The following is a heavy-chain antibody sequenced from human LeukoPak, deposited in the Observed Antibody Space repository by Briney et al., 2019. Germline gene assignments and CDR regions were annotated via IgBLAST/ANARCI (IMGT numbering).Heavy chain of an antibody. CDR2: ISGSGGTT. D-gene: IGHD5-12*01. CDR3: AKVAGYSGYDYAFDY. J-gene: IGHJ4*02. V-gene: IGHV3-23*01. CDR1: GFTFDDYA. Sequence: GRSLRLSCAASGFTFDDYAMHWVRQAPGKGLEWVSAISGSGGTTYYADSVKGRFTISRDNSKNTLYLQMNSLRAEDTAVYYCAKVAGYSGYDYAFDYWGQGTLVTDSS.